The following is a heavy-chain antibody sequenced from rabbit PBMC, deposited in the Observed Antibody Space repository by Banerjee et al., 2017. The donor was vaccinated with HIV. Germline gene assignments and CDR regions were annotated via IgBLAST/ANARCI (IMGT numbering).Heavy chain of an antibody. V-gene: IGHV1S40*01. D-gene: IGHD4-2*01. CDR2: IYAGSGDNT. J-gene: IGHJ6*01. CDR3: ARSVGSNYYYGMDL. CDR1: GFSFSSGYY. Sequence: QSLEESGGGLVKPGASLTLTCTASGFSFSSGYYMCWVRQAPGKGLEWIACIYAGSGDNTYASWAKGRFTISKTSSTTVTLQMTSLTAADTATYFCARSVGSNYYYGMDLWGPGT.